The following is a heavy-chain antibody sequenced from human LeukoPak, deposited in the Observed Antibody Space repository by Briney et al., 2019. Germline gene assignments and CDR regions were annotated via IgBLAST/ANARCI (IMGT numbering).Heavy chain of an antibody. D-gene: IGHD3-10*01. Sequence: SVKVSCKASGGTFSSYGISWVRQAPGQGLEWMGGIIPIFGTENYAQKFQGRVTITADESTSTAYMELSSLRSEDTAVYYCARDQVVRGVIRNWFDPWGQGTLVTVSS. CDR2: IIPIFGTE. CDR1: GGTFSSYG. CDR3: ARDQVVRGVIRNWFDP. J-gene: IGHJ5*02. V-gene: IGHV1-69*13.